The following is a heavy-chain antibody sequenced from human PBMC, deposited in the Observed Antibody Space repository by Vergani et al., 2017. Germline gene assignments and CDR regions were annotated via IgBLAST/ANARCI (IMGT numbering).Heavy chain of an antibody. CDR1: GITFKNAW. Sequence: FINPGGSLRLSCVVSGITFKNAWINWVRQAPGKGLEWIGRIRSKNDGGTADYAAPLKGRFTISRDDSKDSAFLLVNNLKTEDTAVYFCYTDYHDYWGQGTLVTVSS. CDR2: IRSKNDGGTA. CDR3: YTDYHDY. V-gene: IGHV3-15*01. D-gene: IGHD2-2*02. J-gene: IGHJ4*02.